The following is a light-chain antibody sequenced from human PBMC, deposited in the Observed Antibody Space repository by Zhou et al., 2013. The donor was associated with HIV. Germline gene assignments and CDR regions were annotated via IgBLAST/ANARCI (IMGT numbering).Light chain of an antibody. J-gene: IGKJ2*01. V-gene: IGKV3-15*01. Sequence: EIAIWQSPDTLSLSPGERVTVSCRASQTVSSNLAWYQQKPGQSPRLLIYAAATRAAGVPGRFSGSGSGTEFILTISRLEPEDFALYYCHHFGSPFGQGTKLEIK. CDR2: AAA. CDR3: HHFGSP. CDR1: QTVSSN.